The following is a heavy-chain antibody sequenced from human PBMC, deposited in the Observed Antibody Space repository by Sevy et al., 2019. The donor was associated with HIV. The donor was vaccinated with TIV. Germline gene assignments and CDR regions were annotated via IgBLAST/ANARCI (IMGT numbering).Heavy chain of an antibody. J-gene: IGHJ6*03. D-gene: IGHD3-10*01. CDR2: IYYSGST. Sequence: SETLSLTCTVSGGSISGQYWSWIRQPPGKGLEWIGYIYYSGSTNYNPSLKSRVTISVDTSKNQFSLKLSSVTAADTAVYYCARASVFVGGDYSYYYYIDVWGKGTTVTVSS. CDR1: GGSISGQY. CDR3: ARASVFVGGDYSYYYYIDV. V-gene: IGHV4-59*11.